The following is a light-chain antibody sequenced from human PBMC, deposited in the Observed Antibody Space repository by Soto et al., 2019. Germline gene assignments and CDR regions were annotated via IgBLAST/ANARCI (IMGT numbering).Light chain of an antibody. Sequence: VFTQSPTTLSLSPGERATHSCRASQSVSSYLAWYQQKPGQAPRLLIYDTSNRATGVPARFSGSGSGTDFTLTISSLEPEDCAIYYCQQRQYWPPITFGQGTRLEIK. CDR3: QQRQYWPPIT. J-gene: IGKJ5*01. V-gene: IGKV3-11*01. CDR1: QSVSSY. CDR2: DTS.